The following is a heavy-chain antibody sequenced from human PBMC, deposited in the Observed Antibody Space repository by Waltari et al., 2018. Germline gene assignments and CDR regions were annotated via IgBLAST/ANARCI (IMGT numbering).Heavy chain of an antibody. Sequence: HVQLQESGPGLVKPSETLSLTCTVSGDLLSDDHWTWIRQAPGTGLEWIAYLRNTGGTKCTPSLESRVTVSAVTSKKQFSLRLTSVTAADTAVYYCARLPTKYYDSIGWGFFDQWGQGILVTVSS. J-gene: IGHJ4*02. CDR1: GDLLSDDH. CDR3: ARLPTKYYDSIGWGFFDQ. CDR2: LRNTGGT. D-gene: IGHD3-22*01. V-gene: IGHV4-59*08.